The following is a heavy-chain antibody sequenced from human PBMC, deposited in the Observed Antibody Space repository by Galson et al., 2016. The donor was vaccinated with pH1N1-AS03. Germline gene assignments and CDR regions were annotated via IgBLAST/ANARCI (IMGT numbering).Heavy chain of an antibody. V-gene: IGHV3-74*01. CDR3: ARGRFGLKNTLDI. CDR1: GFTFSTYW. D-gene: IGHD3-10*01. CDR2: INSDGSST. Sequence: SLRLSCAASGFTFSTYWIHWVRQAPGKGLMWVSRINSDGSSTNYADSVRGRFTISRDNAKNTLYLQMNSLRVGDTAVYYCARGRFGLKNTLDIWGQGTMVTVSS. J-gene: IGHJ3*02.